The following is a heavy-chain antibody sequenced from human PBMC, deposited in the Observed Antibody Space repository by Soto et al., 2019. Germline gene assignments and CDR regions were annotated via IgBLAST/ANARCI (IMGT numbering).Heavy chain of an antibody. CDR1: GGSISSGDYY. J-gene: IGHJ6*02. D-gene: IGHD4-17*01. V-gene: IGHV4-30-4*01. Sequence: SETLSLTCTVSGGSISSGDYYWSWIRQPPGKGLEWIGYIYYSGSTYYNPSLKSRVTISVDTSKNQFSLKMSSVTAADTAMYYCACLLTTVTTTYYYYYYGMDVWGQGTTVTVSS. CDR2: IYYSGST. CDR3: ACLLTTVTTTYYYYYYGMDV.